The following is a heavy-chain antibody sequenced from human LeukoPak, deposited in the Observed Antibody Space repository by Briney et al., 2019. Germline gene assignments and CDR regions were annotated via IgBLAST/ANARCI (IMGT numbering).Heavy chain of an antibody. Sequence: ASVKVSCKASGYTFTGYYMLWVRQAPGQGLEWMGWINPNSGGTNYAQKFQGRVTMTRDMSTSTVYMELSSLRSEDTAVYYCARGTSGSYYSWGQGTLVIVSS. CDR3: ARGTSGSYYS. CDR2: INPNSGGT. CDR1: GYTFTGYY. D-gene: IGHD1-26*01. J-gene: IGHJ4*02. V-gene: IGHV1-2*02.